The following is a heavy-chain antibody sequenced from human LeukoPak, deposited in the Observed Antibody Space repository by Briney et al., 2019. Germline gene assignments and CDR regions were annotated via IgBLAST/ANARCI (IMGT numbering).Heavy chain of an antibody. CDR3: ARQAATMGRFYFDY. Sequence: GGSLRLSCAASGFIFTSYWMSWVRQAPGKGLEWVANIKQGGSEIYYVDSVKGRFTISRDNAKNSLSLQMNSLRAEDTAVYYCARQAATMGRFYFDYWGQGTLVTVSS. V-gene: IGHV3-7*03. D-gene: IGHD5-24*01. CDR1: GFIFTSYW. CDR2: IKQGGSEI. J-gene: IGHJ4*02.